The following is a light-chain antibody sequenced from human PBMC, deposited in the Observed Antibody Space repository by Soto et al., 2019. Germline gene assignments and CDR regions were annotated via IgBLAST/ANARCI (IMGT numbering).Light chain of an antibody. CDR3: QQYNSYPWT. CDR2: KAS. V-gene: IGKV1-5*03. J-gene: IGKJ1*01. CDR1: QSISSW. Sequence: DIQMTQSPSTLSASVGDRVTITCRASQSISSWLAWYQQKPGKAPKILIYKASSLESWVPSRFSGSGSGTEFTLTLSSLQTDDFATYYCQQYNSYPWTFGQGTKVEIK.